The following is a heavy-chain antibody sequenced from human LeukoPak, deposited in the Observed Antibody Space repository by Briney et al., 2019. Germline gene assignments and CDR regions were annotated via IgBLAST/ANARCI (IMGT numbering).Heavy chain of an antibody. V-gene: IGHV4-30-2*01. CDR3: ARFSPRAMGNYLDF. J-gene: IGHJ4*02. CDR2: IYPRGST. D-gene: IGHD7-27*01. CDR1: GGSISSGSYS. Sequence: SQTLSLTCAVSGGSISSGSYSWRWIRQPPGKGLEWIGYIYPRGSTYYNPSLKSRVILSLDKSANQFSLNLSSVTAADTAVYYCARFSPRAMGNYLDFWGQGTLVTVSS.